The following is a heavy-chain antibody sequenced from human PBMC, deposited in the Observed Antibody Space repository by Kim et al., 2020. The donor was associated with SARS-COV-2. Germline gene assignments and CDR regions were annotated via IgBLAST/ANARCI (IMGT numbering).Heavy chain of an antibody. CDR3: ARVKGITGTNRGAFDI. J-gene: IGHJ3*02. V-gene: IGHV1-69*01. Sequence: KFQGRVTSTADESTSTAYMELSSLRSEDTAVYYCARVKGITGTNRGAFDIWGQGTMVTVSS. D-gene: IGHD1-7*01.